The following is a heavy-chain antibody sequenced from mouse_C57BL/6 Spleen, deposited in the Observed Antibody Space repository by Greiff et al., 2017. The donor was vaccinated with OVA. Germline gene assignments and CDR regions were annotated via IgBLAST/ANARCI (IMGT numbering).Heavy chain of an antibody. CDR2: INYDGSST. Sequence: EVKLMESEGGLVQPGSSMKLSCTASGFTFSDYYMAWVRQVPEKGLEWVANINYDGSSTYYLDSLKSRFIISRDNAKNILYLQMSSLKSEDTATYYCARDWGPIDYWGQGTTLTVSS. CDR3: ARDWGPIDY. D-gene: IGHD4-1*01. V-gene: IGHV5-16*01. J-gene: IGHJ2*01. CDR1: GFTFSDYY.